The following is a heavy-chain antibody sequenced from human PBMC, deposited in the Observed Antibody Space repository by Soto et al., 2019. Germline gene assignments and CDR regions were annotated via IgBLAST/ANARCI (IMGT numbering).Heavy chain of an antibody. CDR2: IIPIFGTA. V-gene: IGHV1-69*13. CDR3: AGVHDYGDSIKDY. J-gene: IGHJ4*02. D-gene: IGHD4-17*01. Sequence: GASVKVSCKASGGTFSSYAISWVRQAPGQGLEWMGGIIPIFGTANYAQKFQGRVTITADESTSTAYMELSSLRSEDTALYYCAGVHDYGDSIKDYWGQGTLVTVSS. CDR1: GGTFSSYA.